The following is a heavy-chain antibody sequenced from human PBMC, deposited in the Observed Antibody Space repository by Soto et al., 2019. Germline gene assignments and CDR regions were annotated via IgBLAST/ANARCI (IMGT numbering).Heavy chain of an antibody. CDR2: ISYNGINI. CDR1: GFTFSSFA. D-gene: IGHD6-19*01. CDR3: ERGGAVASSWYFDL. J-gene: IGHJ2*01. Sequence: QVQVVESGGGVVQPGRSLRLSCAASGFTFSSFAFHWVRQAPGKGLEWVTAISYNGINIYYADSVKGRFTISRDNSKNTLYLQMNSLRAEDTARYYCERGGAVASSWYFDLWGRGTLVTVSS. V-gene: IGHV3-30-3*01.